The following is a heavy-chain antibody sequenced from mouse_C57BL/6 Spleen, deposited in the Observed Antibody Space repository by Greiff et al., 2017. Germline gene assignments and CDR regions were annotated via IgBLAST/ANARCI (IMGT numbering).Heavy chain of an antibody. CDR2: IYPGNSDT. V-gene: IGHV1-5*01. CDR1: GYTFTSDW. J-gene: IGHJ2*01. Sequence: EVQLQQSGTVLVRPGASVKMSCKTSGYTFTSDWMHWVKQRPGQGLDWIGAIYPGNSDTSYNQKFKGKAKLTAVTSASTASLELSSLTNEDAAVYYCTTASSNRGYFDCWGHGTTLTVSS. CDR3: TTASSNRGYFDC. D-gene: IGHD6-1*01.